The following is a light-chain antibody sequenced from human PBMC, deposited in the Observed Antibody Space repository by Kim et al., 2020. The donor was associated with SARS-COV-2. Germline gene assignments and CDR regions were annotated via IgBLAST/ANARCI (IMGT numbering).Light chain of an antibody. CDR3: NSRDSNDNVV. V-gene: IGLV3-19*01. CDR2: GKN. J-gene: IGLJ2*01. Sequence: ALGQTVSITSQGDSLRSYYATWYQQKPGQAPILVIYGKNNRPSGIPDRFSGSSSGNTASLTITGTQAGDEADYYCNSRDSNDNVVFGGGTQLTVL. CDR1: SLRSYY.